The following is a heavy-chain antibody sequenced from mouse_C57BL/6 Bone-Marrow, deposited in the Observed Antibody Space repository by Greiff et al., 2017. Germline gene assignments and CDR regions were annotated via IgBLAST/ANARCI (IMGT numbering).Heavy chain of an antibody. Sequence: QVQLQQPGAELVMPGASVKLSCKASGYTFTSYWMHWVKQRPGQGLEWIGEIDPSDSYTNYNQKFKGKSTLTVDKSSSTAYMQLSSLTSEDSAVYYCARLRRFDYWVQGTTLTVSS. CDR2: IDPSDSYT. J-gene: IGHJ2*01. CDR3: ARLRRFDY. CDR1: GYTFTSYW. V-gene: IGHV1-69*01.